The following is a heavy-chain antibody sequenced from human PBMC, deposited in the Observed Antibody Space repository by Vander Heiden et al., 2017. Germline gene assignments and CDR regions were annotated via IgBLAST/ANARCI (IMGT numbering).Heavy chain of an antibody. CDR3: ARDGWVYGGSWYCENYFDY. Sequence: QVQLVAPGGGVVQPGRSLRLPCAASGFTFSSYAMHWVCHAPGKGPEWVAVISYDGSNKYYADSVKGRFTISRDNCKNTLYLQKNSLRAEDTGVYYCARDGWVYGGSWYCENYFDYWGQGTLVTVSS. J-gene: IGHJ4*02. V-gene: IGHV3-30*16. CDR1: GFTFSSYA. CDR2: ISYDGSNK. D-gene: IGHD6-13*01.